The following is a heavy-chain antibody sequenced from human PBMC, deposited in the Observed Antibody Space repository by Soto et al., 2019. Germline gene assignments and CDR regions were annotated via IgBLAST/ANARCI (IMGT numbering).Heavy chain of an antibody. D-gene: IGHD3-10*01. CDR3: ARGPGTYYYGSGSPIWGGGYYYYYMDV. J-gene: IGHJ6*03. CDR1: GFTFSSYW. V-gene: IGHV3-7*04. CDR2: IKQDGSEK. Sequence: GGSLRLSCAASGFTFSSYWMSWVRQAPGKGLEWVANIKQDGSEKYYVDSVKGRFTISRDNAKNSLYLQMNSLRAEATGVCYCARGPGTYYYGSGSPIWGGGYYYYYMDVWGKGTTVTVSS.